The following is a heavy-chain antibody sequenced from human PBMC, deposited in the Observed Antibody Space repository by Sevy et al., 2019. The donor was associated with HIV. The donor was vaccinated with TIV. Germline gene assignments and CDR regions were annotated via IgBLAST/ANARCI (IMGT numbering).Heavy chain of an antibody. D-gene: IGHD3-10*02. CDR3: ARDLGMLGGFDP. Sequence: ASVKVSCKASGYTFTSYGISWVRQAPGQGLEWMGWISAYNGNTNYAQKLQGRVTMTTDTSTSTADMELRSLRSDDTAVYYCARDLGMLGGFDPWGQGTLVTVSS. CDR1: GYTFTSYG. J-gene: IGHJ5*02. CDR2: ISAYNGNT. V-gene: IGHV1-18*04.